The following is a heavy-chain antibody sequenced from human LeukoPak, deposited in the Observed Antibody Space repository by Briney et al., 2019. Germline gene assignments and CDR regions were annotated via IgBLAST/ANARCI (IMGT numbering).Heavy chain of an antibody. V-gene: IGHV1-18*04. J-gene: IGHJ5*02. CDR3: ARGHYYDSRLHWFDP. D-gene: IGHD3-22*01. CDR1: GYIFTRYG. Sequence: ASVKVSCKASGYIFTRYGISWVRQAPGQGLEWMGWISAHYGNTNYAQKFQDRVTMTTDTSTNTAYMELRSLRSDDTAVYYCARGHYYDSRLHWFDPWGQGTLVTVSS. CDR2: ISAHYGNT.